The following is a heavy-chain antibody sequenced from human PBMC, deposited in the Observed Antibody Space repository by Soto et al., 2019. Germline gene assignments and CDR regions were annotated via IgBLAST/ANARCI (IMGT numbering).Heavy chain of an antibody. J-gene: IGHJ4*02. CDR1: GGSISSGGYY. CDR2: IYYSGST. V-gene: IGHV4-31*03. CDR3: ARLRGCGGGGCYNIDY. Sequence: QVQLQESGLGLVKPSQTLSLTCTVSGGSISSGGYYWSWIRQHPAKGLEWIGFIYYSGSTYYNPSLKSRITISVDTSKNQFSLKLSSVTAADTAVYYCARLRGCGGGGCYNIDYWGQGTLVTVPS. D-gene: IGHD2-15*01.